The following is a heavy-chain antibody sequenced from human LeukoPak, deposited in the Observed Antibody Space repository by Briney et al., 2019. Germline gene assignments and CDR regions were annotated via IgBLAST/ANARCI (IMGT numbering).Heavy chain of an antibody. CDR2: IYSGGTT. Sequence: GGSLRLSCAASGFIVSTNYMSWVRQAPGKGLDWVSVIYSGGTTYYADSVKGRFTISRDSSKNTLYLQMNSLRAEDTAVYYCARAYTSNWYDSWGQGTLVTVSS. D-gene: IGHD2-2*01. J-gene: IGHJ5*01. V-gene: IGHV3-53*01. CDR3: ARAYTSNWYDS. CDR1: GFIVSTNY.